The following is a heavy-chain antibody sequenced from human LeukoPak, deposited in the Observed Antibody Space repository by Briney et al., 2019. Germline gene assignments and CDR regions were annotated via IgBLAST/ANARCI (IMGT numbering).Heavy chain of an antibody. V-gene: IGHV3-48*01. D-gene: IGHD1-26*01. Sequence: GGSLRLSCAASGFTFSSYSMNWVRQAPGKGLEWISYISSSSSTIYYADSVKGRFTISRDNAKNSLYLQMNSLRAEDTAVYYCARDGGWELADYWGQGTLVTVSS. CDR2: ISSSSSTI. CDR1: GFTFSSYS. CDR3: ARDGGWELADY. J-gene: IGHJ4*02.